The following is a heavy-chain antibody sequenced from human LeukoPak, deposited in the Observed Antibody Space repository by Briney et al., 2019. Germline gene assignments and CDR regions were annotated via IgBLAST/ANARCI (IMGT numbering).Heavy chain of an antibody. V-gene: IGHV4-61*01. CDR3: AREYPIAAAGRFDY. J-gene: IGHJ4*02. Sequence: SETLSLTCTVSGGSVSSGSYYWSWIRQPPGKGLEWIGYIYYSGSTNYNPSLKSRVTISVDTSKNQFSLKLSSVTAADTAVYYCAREYPIAAAGRFDYWGQGTLVTVSS. CDR1: GGSVSSGSYY. D-gene: IGHD6-13*01. CDR2: IYYSGST.